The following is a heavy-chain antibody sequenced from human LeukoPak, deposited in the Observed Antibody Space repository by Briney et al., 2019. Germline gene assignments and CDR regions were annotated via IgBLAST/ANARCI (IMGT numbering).Heavy chain of an antibody. Sequence: GASVKVSCKASGYTFTSYGISWVRQAPGQGLEWLGLINPSGSSTLYAQKFQGRVTMTRDMSTSTLYMELSGLRSEDTAVYYCARDPQATVYRSGHIDYWGQGTLVTVSS. D-gene: IGHD3-22*01. J-gene: IGHJ4*02. CDR2: INPSGSST. CDR3: ARDPQATVYRSGHIDY. CDR1: GYTFTSYG. V-gene: IGHV1-46*01.